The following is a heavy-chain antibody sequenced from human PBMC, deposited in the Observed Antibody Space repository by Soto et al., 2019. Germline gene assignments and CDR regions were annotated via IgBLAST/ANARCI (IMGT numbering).Heavy chain of an antibody. V-gene: IGHV3-30-3*01. Sequence: QVQLVESGGGVVQPGRSLRLSCAASGFTFSSYAMHWVRQAPGKGLEWVAVISCDGSNKYYADSVKGRFTISRDHSKNKQYPQTNSLRAEDTAVYYCGRHIYPPWLVPGVANSFDPWGQGTLVTVSS. CDR2: ISCDGSNK. D-gene: IGHD6-19*01. J-gene: IGHJ5*02. CDR1: GFTFSSYA. CDR3: GRHIYPPWLVPGVANSFDP.